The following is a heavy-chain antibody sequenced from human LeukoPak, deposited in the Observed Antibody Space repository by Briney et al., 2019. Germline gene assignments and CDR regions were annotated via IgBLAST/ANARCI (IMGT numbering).Heavy chain of an antibody. CDR3: ARGASSSWYTIGY. V-gene: IGHV4-61*01. D-gene: IGHD6-13*01. CDR2: IYYSGST. J-gene: IGHJ4*02. Sequence: SETLSLTCTVSGGSVSSGSYYWSWIRQPLGKGQEWIGYIYYSGSTNYNPSLKSRVTISVDTSKNQFSLKLSSVTAADTAVCYCARGASSSWYTIGYWGQGTLVTVSS. CDR1: GGSVSSGSYY.